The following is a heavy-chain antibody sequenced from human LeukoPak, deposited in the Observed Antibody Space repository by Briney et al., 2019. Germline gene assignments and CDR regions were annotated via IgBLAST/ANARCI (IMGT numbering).Heavy chain of an antibody. D-gene: IGHD3-22*01. Sequence: KPPETPSPTCTVSGGSISSSSYYWGWIRQPPGKGLEWIGSIYYSGSTYYNPSLKSRVTISVDTSKNQFSLKLSSVTAADTAVYYCARIDSSGYYTVDYWGQGTIVSVSS. CDR3: ARIDSSGYYTVDY. CDR1: GGSISSSSYY. J-gene: IGHJ4*02. V-gene: IGHV4-39*01. CDR2: IYYSGST.